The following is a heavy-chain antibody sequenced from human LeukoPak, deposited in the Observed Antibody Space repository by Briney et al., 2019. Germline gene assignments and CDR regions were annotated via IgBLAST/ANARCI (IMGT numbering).Heavy chain of an antibody. CDR3: YGANAEH. J-gene: IGHJ1*01. V-gene: IGHV3-74*03. CDR1: GFSFSTYR. CDR2: TNTDGSST. Sequence: PGGSLRLSCAASGFSFSTYRMNWVRQAPGKGLVWVSGTNTDGSSTMYADSVKGRFTIARDNAKNTLYLQMNSLRAEDTAVYYCYGANAEHWGQGTLVTVSS. D-gene: IGHD4-23*01.